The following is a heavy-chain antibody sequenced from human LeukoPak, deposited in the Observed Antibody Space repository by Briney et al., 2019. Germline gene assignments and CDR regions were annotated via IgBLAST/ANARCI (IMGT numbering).Heavy chain of an antibody. J-gene: IGHJ6*03. CDR2: SFYSGTT. V-gene: IGHV4-30-4*08. Sequence: NPSETLSLTCTVSGGSIISGDFFWPWVRQPPGKGLEWIVHSFYSGTTSYNPSLKSRVTISVDTSKNQFSLKLNSVTAADTAVYYCAREGCSRASCYSWDYYYYYVDVWGKGTTVTVSS. CDR3: AREGCSRASCYSWDYYYYYVDV. D-gene: IGHD2-2*01. CDR1: GGSIISGDFF.